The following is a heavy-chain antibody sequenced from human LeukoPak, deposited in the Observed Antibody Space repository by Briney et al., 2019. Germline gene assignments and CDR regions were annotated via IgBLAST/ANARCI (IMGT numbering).Heavy chain of an antibody. CDR3: AKDHLRGYSGYDLDY. J-gene: IGHJ4*02. CDR2: ISAYNGNT. CDR1: GYTFTSYG. D-gene: IGHD5-12*01. Sequence: ASVKVSCKASGYTFTSYGISWVRQAPGQGLEWMGWISAYNGNTNYAQKLQGRVTMTTDTSTSTAYMELRSLRSDDTAVYYCAKDHLRGYSGYDLDYWGQGTLVTVSS. V-gene: IGHV1-18*01.